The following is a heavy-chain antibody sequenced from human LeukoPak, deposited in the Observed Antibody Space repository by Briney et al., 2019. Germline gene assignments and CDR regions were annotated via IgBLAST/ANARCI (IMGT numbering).Heavy chain of an antibody. J-gene: IGHJ4*02. CDR1: GGSFSSYY. CDR2: TYYSGST. Sequence: SETLSLTCAVYGGSFSSYYWGWIRQPPGKGLEWIGSTYYSGSTYYNPSLKSRVTISVDTSKNQFSLKLSSVTAADTAVYYCARRPTGYCSSTSCYPYYYFDYWGQGTPVTVSS. V-gene: IGHV4-39*07. D-gene: IGHD2-2*01. CDR3: ARRPTGYCSSTSCYPYYYFDY.